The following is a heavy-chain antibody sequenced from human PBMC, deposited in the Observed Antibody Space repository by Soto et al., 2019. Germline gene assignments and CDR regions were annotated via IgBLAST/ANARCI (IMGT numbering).Heavy chain of an antibody. CDR2: IWYDGSNK. Sequence: QVQLVESGGGVVQPGRSLRLSCAASGFTFSSYGMHWVRQAPGKGLEWVAVIWYDGSNKYYADSVKGRFTISRDNSKNTLYLQMNSLRAEDTAVYYCATEAYDSSGYYSGGWYFDLWGRGTLVTVSS. CDR1: GFTFSSYG. J-gene: IGHJ2*01. V-gene: IGHV3-33*01. D-gene: IGHD3-22*01. CDR3: ATEAYDSSGYYSGGWYFDL.